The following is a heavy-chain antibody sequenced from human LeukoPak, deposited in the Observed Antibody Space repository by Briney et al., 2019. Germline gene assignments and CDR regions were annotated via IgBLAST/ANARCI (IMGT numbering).Heavy chain of an antibody. CDR3: ARGAYYDSSGYYGLIAFDI. J-gene: IGHJ3*02. V-gene: IGHV1-2*02. CDR1: GYTFTGYY. D-gene: IGHD3-22*01. CDR2: INPNSGGT. Sequence: ASVKVSCRASGYTFTGYYMHWVRQAPGQGLEWMGWINPNSGGTNYAQKFQGRVTMTRDTSISTAYMELSRLRSDDTAVYYCARGAYYDSSGYYGLIAFDIWGQGTMVTVSS.